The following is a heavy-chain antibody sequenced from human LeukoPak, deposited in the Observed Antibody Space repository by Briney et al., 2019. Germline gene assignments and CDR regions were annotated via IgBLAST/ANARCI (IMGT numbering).Heavy chain of an antibody. D-gene: IGHD2-2*01. J-gene: IGHJ5*02. CDR3: NADIVVVPAAEVNWFDP. Sequence: GGSLRLSCAASGFTFSSYGMHWVRQAPGKGLEWVAVISYDGSNKYYADSVKGRFTISRDNSKNTLYLQMNSLRAEDTAVYYCNADIVVVPAAEVNWFDPWGQGTLVTVSS. CDR1: GFTFSSYG. CDR2: ISYDGSNK. V-gene: IGHV3-30*03.